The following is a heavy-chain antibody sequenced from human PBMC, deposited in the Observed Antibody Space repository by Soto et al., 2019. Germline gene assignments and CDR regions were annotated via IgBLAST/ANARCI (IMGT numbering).Heavy chain of an antibody. V-gene: IGHV3-66*01. CDR2: IYSAGSA. Sequence: GGSRRLSCAASGVTVSTYHMSWVRQAPGKGLEWVSVIYSAGSADFADSVKVRFTISRDNSKNTLYLQMSSLRAEDTAVYYCARVPSSSYHYFDYWGQGTVVTVSS. CDR3: ARVPSSSYHYFDY. J-gene: IGHJ4*02. D-gene: IGHD6-13*01. CDR1: GVTVSTYH.